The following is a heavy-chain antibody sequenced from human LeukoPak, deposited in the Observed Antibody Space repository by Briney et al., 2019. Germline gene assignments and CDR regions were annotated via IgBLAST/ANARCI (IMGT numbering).Heavy chain of an antibody. Sequence: PGXSLRLSCAASGFTFSSYSMNWVRQAPGKGMEWVSYISSSSSTIYYEDSVKGGFTISRENAKNSLYLQMNSLRAEDTAVYYCASSEREGLDYWGQGTLVTVSS. D-gene: IGHD1-1*01. CDR1: GFTFSSYS. J-gene: IGHJ4*02. V-gene: IGHV3-48*01. CDR2: ISSSSSTI. CDR3: ASSEREGLDY.